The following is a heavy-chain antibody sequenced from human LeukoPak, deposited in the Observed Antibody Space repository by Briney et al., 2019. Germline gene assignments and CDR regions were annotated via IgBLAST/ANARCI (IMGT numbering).Heavy chain of an antibody. CDR2: IYYSGST. D-gene: IGHD4-17*01. CDR3: ARGGYGDYGDDY. Sequence: SEPLSLTCTVSGGSISSGDYYWSWIRQPPGKGLEWIGYIYYSGSTYYNPSLKSRVTISVDTSKNQFSLKLSSVTAADTAVYYCARGGYGDYGDDYWGQGTLVTVSS. J-gene: IGHJ4*02. CDR1: GGSISSGDYY. V-gene: IGHV4-30-4*01.